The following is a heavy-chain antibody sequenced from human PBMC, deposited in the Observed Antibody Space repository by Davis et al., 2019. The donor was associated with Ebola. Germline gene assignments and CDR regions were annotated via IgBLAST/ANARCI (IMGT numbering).Heavy chain of an antibody. Sequence: SVKVSCKASGGTFSSYAISWVRQAPGQGLEWTGGIIPLFGTANYAQKFQGRVTITADESTSTAYMELSSLRSEDTAVYYCARARRITGTNWYFDLWGRGTLVTVSS. D-gene: IGHD1/OR15-1a*01. CDR3: ARARRITGTNWYFDL. CDR1: GGTFSSYA. J-gene: IGHJ2*01. V-gene: IGHV1-69*13. CDR2: IIPLFGTA.